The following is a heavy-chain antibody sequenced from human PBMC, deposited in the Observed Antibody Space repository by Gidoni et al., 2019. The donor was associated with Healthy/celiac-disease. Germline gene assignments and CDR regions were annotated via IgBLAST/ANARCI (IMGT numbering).Heavy chain of an antibody. J-gene: IGHJ3*02. D-gene: IGHD2-2*01. CDR3: ARASGGTYSTTYCSSTSCYVGAFDI. CDR2: IWYDGRNK. CDR1: GFTFSRYG. Sequence: QVQLVESGGGVVQPGRSLRLPCAASGFTFSRYGMHWVSPAPGKGLEWVAVIWYDGRNKYYAYSVKGRFTIARDNSKNTLYLQMNSLRAEDTAVYYCARASGGTYSTTYCSSTSCYVGAFDIWGQGTMVTVSS. V-gene: IGHV3-33*01.